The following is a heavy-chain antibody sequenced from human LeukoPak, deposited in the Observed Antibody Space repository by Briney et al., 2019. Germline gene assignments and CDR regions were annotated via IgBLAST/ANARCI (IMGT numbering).Heavy chain of an antibody. CDR2: ISNSGTT. CDR3: ARDVVVTSSPDAFDI. J-gene: IGHJ3*02. D-gene: IGHD2-21*02. CDR1: GDSVTSGGYF. V-gene: IGHV4-31*03. Sequence: SETLSLTCTVSGDSVTSGGYFWTWIRQHPGKGLEWIGYISNSGTTSYNPSLKSRVSISVDTSNNQFSLRLSSVTATDTAVYYCARDVVVTSSPDAFDIWGQGTMVTVSS.